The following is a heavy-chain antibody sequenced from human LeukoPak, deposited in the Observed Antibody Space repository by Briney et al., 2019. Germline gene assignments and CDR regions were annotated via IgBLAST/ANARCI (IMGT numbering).Heavy chain of an antibody. CDR3: ARESSSLTYLDS. V-gene: IGHV4-59*01. CDR2: IFYSGST. J-gene: IGHJ5*02. CDR1: GGSISSYY. D-gene: IGHD3-9*01. Sequence: SETLSLTCTVSGGSISSYYWNWIRQPPGKGLEWIGYIFYSGSTNYNPSLKSRVTISVDTSKNQFSLKLSSVTAADTAVYYCARESSSLTYLDSWGQGTLATVSS.